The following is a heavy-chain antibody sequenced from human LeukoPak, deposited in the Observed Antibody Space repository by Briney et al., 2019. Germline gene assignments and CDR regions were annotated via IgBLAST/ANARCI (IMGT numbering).Heavy chain of an antibody. D-gene: IGHD2-2*01. V-gene: IGHV4-4*02. J-gene: IGHJ4*02. CDR3: ASAALGYCSSTSYRSFDY. CDR1: VGSISSSIW. Sequence: SETLSVTCVVSVGSISSSIWWSWVRQPPGKGLEWIGEFYHSGSTNYNPSLKSRVTLSLDKSKKQFSLKLSSVTAADTAVYYYASAALGYCSSTSYRSFDYWGQGTLVTVSS. CDR2: FYHSGST.